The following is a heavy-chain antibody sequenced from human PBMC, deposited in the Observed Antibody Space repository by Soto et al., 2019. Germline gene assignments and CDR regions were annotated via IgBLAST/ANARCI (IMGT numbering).Heavy chain of an antibody. Sequence: KVYCKPSDYTFSRYGFSLVRPAPGQGLEWMGWISAYIGNTIHAQKFQGRVTLTTDTSTSTAYMELRSLRSDDTAVYYCARASARGTYGPDDYGLGGWGQGNKVTVS. V-gene: IGHV1-18*04. D-gene: IGHD3-10*01. CDR2: ISAYIGNT. CDR3: ARASARGTYGPDDYGLGG. J-gene: IGHJ6*02. CDR1: DYTFSRYG.